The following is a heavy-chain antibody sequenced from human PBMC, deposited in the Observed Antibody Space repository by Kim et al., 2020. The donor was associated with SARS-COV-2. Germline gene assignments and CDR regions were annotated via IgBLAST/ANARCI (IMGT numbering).Heavy chain of an antibody. V-gene: IGHV4-39*07. CDR1: GVSISTNYHY. Sequence: SETLSLTCSVSGVSISTNYHYWGWVRQPPGKGLEWIVSVYNSGTTYYNPSLKSRVTISGDTSKNQFSLNMRSVTAADTAVYYCACNVGSTPDYYFDYWG. D-gene: IGHD1-26*01. J-gene: IGHJ4*01. CDR3: ACNVGSTPDYYFDY. CDR2: VYNSGTT.